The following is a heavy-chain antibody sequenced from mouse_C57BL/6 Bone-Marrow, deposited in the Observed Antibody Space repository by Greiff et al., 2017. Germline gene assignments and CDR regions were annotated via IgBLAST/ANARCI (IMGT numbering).Heavy chain of an antibody. V-gene: IGHV1-76*01. CDR3: ATVGNFYYGSSVYYYAMDY. D-gene: IGHD1-1*01. J-gene: IGHJ4*01. CDR1: GYTFTDYY. Sequence: QVQLQQSGAELVRPGASVKLSCKASGYTFTDYYINWVKQRPGQGLEWIARIYPGSGNTYYNEKFKGKATLTAEKSSSTAYMQLSSLTSEDSAVYFCATVGNFYYGSSVYYYAMDYWGQGTSVTVSS. CDR2: IYPGSGNT.